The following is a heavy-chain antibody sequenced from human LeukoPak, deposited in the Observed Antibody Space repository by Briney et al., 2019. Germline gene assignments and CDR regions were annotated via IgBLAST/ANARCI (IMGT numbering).Heavy chain of an antibody. CDR3: AREKVEMATISPGNWFDP. CDR1: GDSSSSYY. CDR2: IYTTGST. D-gene: IGHD5-24*01. J-gene: IGHJ5*02. Sequence: SETLSLTCTVSGDSSSSYYWSWIRQPAGKGLEWIGRIYTTGSTNYNPSLKSRVTMSVDTSKNQFSLKLTSVTAADTAVYYCAREKVEMATISPGNWFDPWGQGTLVTVSS. V-gene: IGHV4-4*07.